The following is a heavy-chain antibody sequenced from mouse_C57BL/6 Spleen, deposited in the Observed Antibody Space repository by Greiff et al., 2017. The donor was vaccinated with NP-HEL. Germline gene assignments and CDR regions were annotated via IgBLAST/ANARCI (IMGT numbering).Heavy chain of an antibody. CDR2: IYPGDGDT. V-gene: IGHV1-80*01. Sequence: VQLQQSGAELVKPGASVKISCKASGYAFSSYWMNWVKQRPGKGLEWIGQIYPGDGDTNYNGKFKGKDTLTSDKSSRTAYMQLSSLTSEDSAVYFCARSHLTGGFAYWGQGTLVTVSA. J-gene: IGHJ3*01. CDR3: ARSHLTGGFAY. CDR1: GYAFSSYW.